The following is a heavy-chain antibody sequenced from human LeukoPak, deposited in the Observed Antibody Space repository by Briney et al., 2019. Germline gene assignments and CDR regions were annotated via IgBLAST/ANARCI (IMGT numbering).Heavy chain of an antibody. V-gene: IGHV1-18*01. CDR1: GYTFTSYG. Sequence: ASVKVSCKASGYTFTSYGISWVRQAPGQGLEWMGWISAYSGNTNYAQKLQGRVTITADESTSTAYMELSSLRSEDTAVYYCARVRDDILTGDFDYWGQGTLVTVSS. CDR2: ISAYSGNT. J-gene: IGHJ4*02. D-gene: IGHD3-9*01. CDR3: ARVRDDILTGDFDY.